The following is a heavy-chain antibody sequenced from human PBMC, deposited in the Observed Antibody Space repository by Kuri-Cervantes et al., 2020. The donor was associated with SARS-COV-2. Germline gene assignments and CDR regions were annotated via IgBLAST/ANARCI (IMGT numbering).Heavy chain of an antibody. CDR2: ISYDGSNK. V-gene: IGHV3-30*18. CDR1: GFTFSSYG. D-gene: IGHD6-19*01. CDR3: AKDLGSGWYYYGMDV. Sequence: GESLKISCAASGFTFSSYGMHWVRQAPGKGLEWVAVISYDGSNKYYADSVKGRFTISRDNSKNTLYLQMSSLRAEDTAVYYCAKDLGSGWYYYGMDVWGQGTTVTVSS. J-gene: IGHJ6*02.